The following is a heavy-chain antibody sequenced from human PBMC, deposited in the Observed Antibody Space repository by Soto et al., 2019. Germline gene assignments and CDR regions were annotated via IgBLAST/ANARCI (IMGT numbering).Heavy chain of an antibody. J-gene: IGHJ4*02. CDR3: ASTRGSSYEY. D-gene: IGHD6-6*01. V-gene: IGHV3-53*02. Sequence: EVQLVETGGGLIQPGGSLRLSCAASGITVSGNYMSWVRQAPGKGLEWVSVIYNGGGTYYADSVKGRFTISRDNSKNTLYLQMTSLRAVDTAVYYCASTRGSSYEYWGQGTRVTVSS. CDR2: IYNGGGT. CDR1: GITVSGNY.